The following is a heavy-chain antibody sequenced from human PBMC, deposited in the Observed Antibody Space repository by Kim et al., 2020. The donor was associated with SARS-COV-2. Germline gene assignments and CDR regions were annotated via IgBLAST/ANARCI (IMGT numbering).Heavy chain of an antibody. Sequence: SETLSLTCTVSGGSISSGGYYWSWIRQHPGKGLEWIGYIYYSGSTYYNPSLKSRVTISVDTSKNQFSLKLSSVTAADTAVYYCARALPWQQLVHFDYWGQGTLVTVSS. CDR1: GGSISSGGYY. D-gene: IGHD6-13*01. CDR2: IYYSGST. CDR3: ARALPWQQLVHFDY. J-gene: IGHJ4*02. V-gene: IGHV4-31*03.